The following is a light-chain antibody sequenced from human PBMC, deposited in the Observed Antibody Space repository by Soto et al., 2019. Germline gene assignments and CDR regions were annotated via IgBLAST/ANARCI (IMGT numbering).Light chain of an antibody. Sequence: EIVLTQSPDTLSLSPGERATLSCRASQSVSSNYLAWYQQKPGQAPRLLIYAASNRATGIADRFSGSGSGTDFTLTISRLEPEDFAVYYCQQYGNSPWTFGQGTKVEIK. CDR3: QQYGNSPWT. CDR2: AAS. V-gene: IGKV3-20*01. CDR1: QSVSSNY. J-gene: IGKJ1*01.